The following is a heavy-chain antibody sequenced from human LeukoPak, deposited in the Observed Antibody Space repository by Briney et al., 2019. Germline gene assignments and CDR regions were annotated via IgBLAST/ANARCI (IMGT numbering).Heavy chain of an antibody. Sequence: PSETLSLNCTVSGGSISGYYWSWIRQPPGKGLEWIGCIYYSGSSNYNPSLKSRVTISVDTSKNQFSLKLSSVTAADTAVYYCARGDYDSSDYFYPIDYWGQGTLVPVSS. V-gene: IGHV4-59*01. CDR1: GGSISGYY. D-gene: IGHD3-22*01. CDR3: ARGDYDSSDYFYPIDY. CDR2: IYYSGSS. J-gene: IGHJ4*02.